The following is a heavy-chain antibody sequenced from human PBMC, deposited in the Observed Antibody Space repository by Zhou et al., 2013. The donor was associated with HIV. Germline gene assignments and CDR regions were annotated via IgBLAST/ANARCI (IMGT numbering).Heavy chain of an antibody. CDR1: GGTFSSYA. CDR3: ARCRMGSSSPHEVYYYYYMDV. D-gene: IGHD6-6*01. J-gene: IGHJ6*03. Sequence: QVQLVQSGAEVKKPGSSVKVSCKASGGTFSSYAISWVRQAPGQGLEWMGGIIPIFGTANYAQKFQGRVTITTDESTSTAYMELSSLRSEDTAVYYCARCRMGSSSPHEVYYYYYMDVWGKGTTVTVSS. V-gene: IGHV1-69*05. CDR2: IIPIFGTA.